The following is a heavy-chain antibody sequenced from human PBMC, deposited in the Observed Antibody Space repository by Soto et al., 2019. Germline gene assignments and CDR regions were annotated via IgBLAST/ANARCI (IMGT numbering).Heavy chain of an antibody. CDR2: ISGSGGST. CDR1: GFTFSSYA. Sequence: QSGGSLRLSYAASGFTFSSYAMSWVRQAPGKGLEWVSVISGSGGSTDYADSAKGRFTMYRDNSMNTLYLQMNSLRAEDTAVYYCATVVPAALFYYGMDVWGQGTTVTVSS. J-gene: IGHJ6*02. D-gene: IGHD2-2*01. CDR3: ATVVPAALFYYGMDV. V-gene: IGHV3-23*01.